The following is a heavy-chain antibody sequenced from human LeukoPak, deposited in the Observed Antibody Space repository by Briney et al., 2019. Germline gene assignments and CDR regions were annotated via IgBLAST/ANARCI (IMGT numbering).Heavy chain of an antibody. CDR2: ISYDGSNK. CDR1: GFTFSSYA. D-gene: IGHD2-21*02. Sequence: GGSLRLSCAASGFTFSSYAMHWVRQAPGKGLEWVAVISYDGSNKYYADSVKGRFTISRDNSKNTLYLQMNSLRAEDTAVYYCATGVVTGWSPDYWGQGTLVTVSS. CDR3: ATGVVTGWSPDY. V-gene: IGHV3-30*04. J-gene: IGHJ4*02.